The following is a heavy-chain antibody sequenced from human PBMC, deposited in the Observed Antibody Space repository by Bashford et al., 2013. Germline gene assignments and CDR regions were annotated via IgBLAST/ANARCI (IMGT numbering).Heavy chain of an antibody. D-gene: IGHD6-19*01. CDR1: GGTFSSYA. CDR2: IIPIFGTT. J-gene: IGHJ4*02. CDR3: THSGRGYSSGWYYFDF. V-gene: IGHV1-69*06. Sequence: SVKVSCKASGGTFSSYAISWVRQAPGQGLEWMGGIIPIFGTTNHAQKFQGRVSITADKSTGTAYMELRSLRSEDTAVYYCTHSGRGYSSGWYYFDFWGQGTLVTVSS.